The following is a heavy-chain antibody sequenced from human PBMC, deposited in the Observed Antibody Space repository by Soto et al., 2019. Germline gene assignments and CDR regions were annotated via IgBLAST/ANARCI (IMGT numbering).Heavy chain of an antibody. J-gene: IGHJ4*02. CDR2: IWYDGSNK. V-gene: IGHV3-33*01. CDR1: GFTFSNYG. Sequence: QVQLGESWGGVVQPGRSLRLSCAASGFTFSNYGMHWVRQAPGKGLEWVAVIWYDGSNKYYADSVKGRFTISRDNSKNTLYLQMNSLRAEDTAVYYCARDGIVGAERPYYFDYWGQGTLVTVSS. D-gene: IGHD1-26*01. CDR3: ARDGIVGAERPYYFDY.